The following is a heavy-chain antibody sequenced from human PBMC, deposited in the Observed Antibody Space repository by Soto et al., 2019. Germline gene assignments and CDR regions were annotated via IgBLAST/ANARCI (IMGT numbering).Heavy chain of an antibody. CDR3: TRQASYWHGGGGWLDP. D-gene: IGHD2-8*02. CDR1: GFTFSASD. CDR2: IGTLHDT. J-gene: IGHJ5*02. V-gene: IGHV3-13*01. Sequence: EVQLVESGGGLVQPGGSLRLSCAASGFTFSASDMHWVRQPTGKGLEWVAAIGTLHDTYYPDSVKGRFTISRDNAKNSLYLEMNSLRAGGTAVYYCTRQASYWHGGGGWLDPWGQGTLVTVSS.